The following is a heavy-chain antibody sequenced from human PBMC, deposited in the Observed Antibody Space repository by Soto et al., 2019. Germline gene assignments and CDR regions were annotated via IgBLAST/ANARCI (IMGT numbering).Heavy chain of an antibody. J-gene: IGHJ6*03. CDR2: IYYSGST. CDR1: GGSISSYY. D-gene: IGHD5-12*01. V-gene: IGHV4-59*08. CDR3: ARRRLRGYMDV. Sequence: SETLSLTCTVSGGSISSYYWSWIWQPPGKGLEWIGYIYYSGSTNYNPSLKSRVTISVDTSKNQFSLKLSSVTAADTAVYYCARRRLRGYMDVWGKGTTVNVS.